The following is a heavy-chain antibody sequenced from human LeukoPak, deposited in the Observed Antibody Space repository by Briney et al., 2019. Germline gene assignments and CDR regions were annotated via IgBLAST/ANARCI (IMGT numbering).Heavy chain of an antibody. D-gene: IGHD3-22*01. CDR1: GFTFSGSA. CDR3: TRHVFGNYDDDAFDI. V-gene: IGHV3-73*01. Sequence: PGGSLTLSCAASGFTFSGSAMHWVRQASGKGLEWVGRIRGKADTYATAYAASVKGRFTISRDDSKDTAYLQMNSLKTEDTAVYYCTRHVFGNYDDDAFDIWGQGTLVTVSS. CDR2: IRGKADTYAT. J-gene: IGHJ3*02.